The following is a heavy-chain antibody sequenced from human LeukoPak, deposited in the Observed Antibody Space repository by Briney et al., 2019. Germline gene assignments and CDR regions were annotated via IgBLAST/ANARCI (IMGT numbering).Heavy chain of an antibody. CDR2: IYYSGST. D-gene: IGHD5-24*01. CDR1: GGSISSGDYY. Sequence: SETLSLTCTVSGGSISSGDYYWSWIRQPPGKGLEWIGYIYYSGSTYYNPSLKSRVTISVDTSKNQFSLKLSSLTAAHTAVYYCAISKGRDGYALGSWGQGTLVTVSS. CDR3: AISKGRDGYALGS. V-gene: IGHV4-30-4*08. J-gene: IGHJ5*02.